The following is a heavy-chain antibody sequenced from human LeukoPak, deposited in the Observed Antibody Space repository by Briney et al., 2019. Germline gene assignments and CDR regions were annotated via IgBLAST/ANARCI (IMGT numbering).Heavy chain of an antibody. Sequence: SETLSLTCTVSGGSISSYYWSWIRQPAGKGLEWIGRIYTSGSTNYNPSLKSRVTMSVDTSKNQFSLKLSSVTAADTAVYYCARDQTYYYDSSGYSATGYYYYGMDVWGQGTTVTVSS. CDR1: GGSISSYY. J-gene: IGHJ6*02. CDR3: ARDQTYYYDSSGYSATGYYYYGMDV. D-gene: IGHD3-22*01. CDR2: IYTSGST. V-gene: IGHV4-4*07.